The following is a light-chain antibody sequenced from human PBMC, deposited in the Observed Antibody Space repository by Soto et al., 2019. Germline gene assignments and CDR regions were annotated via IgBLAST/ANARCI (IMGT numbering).Light chain of an antibody. J-gene: IGKJ1*01. V-gene: IGKV1-5*01. CDR1: QSISTW. CDR2: DAS. Sequence: DIQMTQSPSTLSASVGDRVTITCRASQSISTWLAWYQQKPGKAPKLLIYDASSLESGVPSRFSGSGSGTEFTLTISSLQPEDFASYYCQQYNSYSKFGQGTKV. CDR3: QQYNSYSK.